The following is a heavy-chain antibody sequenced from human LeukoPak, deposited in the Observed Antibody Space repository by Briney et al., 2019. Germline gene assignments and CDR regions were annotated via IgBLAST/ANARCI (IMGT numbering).Heavy chain of an antibody. CDR2: ISGSGGST. D-gene: IGHD5-18*01. V-gene: IGHV3-23*01. CDR3: ARLMVDTAMVIFDY. J-gene: IGHJ4*02. CDR1: GFTFSSYA. Sequence: GGSLRLSCAASGFTFSSYAMSWVRQAPGKGLEWVSAISGSGGSTYYADSVKGRFTISRDNSKNTLYLQMNSLRDEDTAVYYCARLMVDTAMVIFDYWGQGTLVTVSS.